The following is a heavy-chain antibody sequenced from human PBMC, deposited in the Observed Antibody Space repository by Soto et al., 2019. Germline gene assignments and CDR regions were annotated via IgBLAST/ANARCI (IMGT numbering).Heavy chain of an antibody. CDR2: ISAYNGNT. CDR1: GYTFTSYG. J-gene: IGHJ5*02. CDR3: ANVAVAGTWFDP. V-gene: IGHV1-18*01. Sequence: VSCKASGYTFTSYGISWVRQAPGQGLEWMGWISAYNGNTNYAQKLQGRVTMTTDTSTSTAYMELRSLRSDDTVVYYCANVAVAGTWFDPWGQGTLVTVSS. D-gene: IGHD6-19*01.